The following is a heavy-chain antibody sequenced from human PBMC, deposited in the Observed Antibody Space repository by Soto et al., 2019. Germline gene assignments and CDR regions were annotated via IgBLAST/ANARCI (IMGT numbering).Heavy chain of an antibody. CDR2: IISSSGTI. CDR1: EFTFSSYS. CDR3: ARGEFLSYDDY. D-gene: IGHD3-16*01. V-gene: IGHV3-48*01. J-gene: IGHJ4*02. Sequence: GGSLRLSCAASEFTFSSYSMNWVRQAPGKGLEWVSYIISSSGTIYYADSVKGRFTISRDNAKNSLYLQMNSLRAEDTAVYYCARGEFLSYDDYWGQGTLVTVSS.